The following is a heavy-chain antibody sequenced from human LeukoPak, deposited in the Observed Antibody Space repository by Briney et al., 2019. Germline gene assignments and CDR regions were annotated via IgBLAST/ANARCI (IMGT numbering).Heavy chain of an antibody. V-gene: IGHV3-30*03. D-gene: IGHD1-26*01. CDR2: ISYDGSNT. CDR1: GFTFSSYA. J-gene: IGHJ3*02. Sequence: GRSMRLSCAASGFTFSSYAMHWVRQAPGKGLEWVAVISYDGSNTNYADSVKGRFTISRDNSRNTLYLQMNSLRAEDTAVYYCRYSGRYTEGFDIWGQGTMVTVSS. CDR3: RYSGRYTEGFDI.